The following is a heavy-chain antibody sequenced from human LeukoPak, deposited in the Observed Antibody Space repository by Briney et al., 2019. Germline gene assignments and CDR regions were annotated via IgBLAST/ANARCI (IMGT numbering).Heavy chain of an antibody. V-gene: IGHV4-34*01. CDR1: GGSFSGYY. J-gene: IGHJ4*02. CDR3: ARFDYDILTGHPYYFDY. Sequence: SETLSLTCAVYGGSFSGYYWSWIRQPPGKGLEWIGEINHSGSTNYNPSLKSRVTISVDTSKNQFSLKLSSVTAADTAVYYCARFDYDILTGHPYYFDYWGQGTLVTVSS. D-gene: IGHD3-9*01. CDR2: INHSGST.